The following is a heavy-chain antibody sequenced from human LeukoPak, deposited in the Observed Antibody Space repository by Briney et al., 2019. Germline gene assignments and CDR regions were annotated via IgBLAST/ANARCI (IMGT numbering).Heavy chain of an antibody. CDR3: ARDGLTAILY. D-gene: IGHD2-21*02. Sequence: GGSLRLSCAASGFTFSSYGMHWVRQAPGKGLEWVSYISSSGSTIYYADSVKGRFTISRDNAKNSLYLQMNSLRAEDTAVYYCARDGLTAILYWGQRTLVTVSS. J-gene: IGHJ4*02. V-gene: IGHV3-48*04. CDR2: ISSSGSTI. CDR1: GFTFSSYG.